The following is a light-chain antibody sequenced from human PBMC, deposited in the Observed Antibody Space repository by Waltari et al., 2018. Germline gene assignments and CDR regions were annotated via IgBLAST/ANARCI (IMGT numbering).Light chain of an antibody. CDR2: GKN. V-gene: IGLV3-19*01. CDR3: NSRDSSGQHLAV. J-gene: IGLJ3*02. Sequence: SSELTQDPAVSVALGQTVRITCPGDSLRSYYASWYQQKPGQAPILVFYGKNSRPSLIPNRFSGSRSGSTASLTITGAQAEDEADYNCNSRDSSGQHLAVFGGGTKLTFL. CDR1: SLRSYY.